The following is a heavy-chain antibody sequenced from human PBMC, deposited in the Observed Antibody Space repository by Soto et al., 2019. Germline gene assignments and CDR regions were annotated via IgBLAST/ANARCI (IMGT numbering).Heavy chain of an antibody. CDR3: ARAAYCSSTSCYLPGRHYYGMDV. Sequence: GASVKVSCKASGGTFSSYAISWVRQAPGQGLEWMGGIIPIFGTANYAQKFQGRVTITADESTSTAYMELSSLRSEDTAVYYCARAAYCSSTSCYLPGRHYYGMDVWGQGTTVTVSS. CDR1: GGTFSSYA. CDR2: IIPIFGTA. J-gene: IGHJ6*02. D-gene: IGHD2-2*01. V-gene: IGHV1-69*13.